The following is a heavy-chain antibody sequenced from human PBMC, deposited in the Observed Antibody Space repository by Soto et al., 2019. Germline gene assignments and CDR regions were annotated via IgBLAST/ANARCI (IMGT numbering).Heavy chain of an antibody. D-gene: IGHD1-20*01. V-gene: IGHV4-4*07. J-gene: IGHJ4*02. CDR2: IYSSGST. Sequence: QVQLQESGPGLVKPSETLSLTCTVSGVSITSYYWSWIRQPAGKGLEWIGRIYSSGSTNYNPSLRSRVTMSIDTSKHPFTLKLSSVTAADTAVYYCACLYNWNGWSDYWGQGTLVTVSS. CDR3: ACLYNWNGWSDY. CDR1: GVSITSYY.